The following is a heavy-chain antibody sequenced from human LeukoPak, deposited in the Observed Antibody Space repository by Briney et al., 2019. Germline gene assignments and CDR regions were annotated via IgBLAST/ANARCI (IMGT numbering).Heavy chain of an antibody. J-gene: IGHJ4*02. CDR1: GFTFSSYG. Sequence: PGGSLRLSCAASGFTFSSYGMHWVRQAPGKGLEWVAVIWYDGSNKYYADSVKGRFTISRDNSKNTLYLQMNSLRAEDTAVYYCAKDGRYRNGHFDYWGQGTLVTVSS. CDR3: AKDGRYRNGHFDY. V-gene: IGHV3-33*06. CDR2: IWYDGSNK. D-gene: IGHD1-26*01.